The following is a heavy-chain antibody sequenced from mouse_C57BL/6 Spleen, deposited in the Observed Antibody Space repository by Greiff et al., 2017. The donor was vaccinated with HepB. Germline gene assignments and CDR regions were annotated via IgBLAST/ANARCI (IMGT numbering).Heavy chain of an antibody. J-gene: IGHJ2*01. CDR2: IYPGDGDT. D-gene: IGHD1-1*01. CDR3: AHYYGFYFDY. Sequence: VQLQQSGPELVKPGASVKISCKASGYAFSSSWMNWVKQRPGKGLEWIGRIYPGDGDTNYNGKFKGKATLTADKSSSTAYMQLSSLTSEDSAVYFCAHYYGFYFDYWGQGTTLTVSS. V-gene: IGHV1-82*01. CDR1: GYAFSSSW.